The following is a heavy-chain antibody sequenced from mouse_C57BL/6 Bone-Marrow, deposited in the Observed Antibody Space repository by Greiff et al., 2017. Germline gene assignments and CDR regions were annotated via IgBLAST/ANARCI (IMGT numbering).Heavy chain of an antibody. J-gene: IGHJ3*01. CDR2: FYPGSGSI. D-gene: IGHD1-1*01. Sequence: VQLQQSGAELVKPGASVKLSCKASGYTFTEYTIHWVKQRSGQGLEWIGWFYPGSGSIKYKEKFKEKATLTADKSYSTVNMELSRLTSEDSAVYFCARHEGSFINTVVPFAYWGQGTLVTVSA. CDR3: ARHEGSFINTVVPFAY. V-gene: IGHV1-62-2*01. CDR1: GYTFTEYT.